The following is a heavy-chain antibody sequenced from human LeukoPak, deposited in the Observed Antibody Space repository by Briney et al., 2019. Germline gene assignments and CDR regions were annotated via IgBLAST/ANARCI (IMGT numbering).Heavy chain of an antibody. Sequence: SETLSLTRTVSGGSISSYYWSWIRQPPGKGLEWIGYIYYSGSTNYNPSLKSRVTISVDTSKNQFSLKLSSVTAADTAVYYCARQGVGYCSGGSCYWFDPWGQGTLVTVSS. CDR1: GGSISSYY. CDR2: IYYSGST. CDR3: ARQGVGYCSGGSCYWFDP. V-gene: IGHV4-59*08. D-gene: IGHD2-15*01. J-gene: IGHJ5*02.